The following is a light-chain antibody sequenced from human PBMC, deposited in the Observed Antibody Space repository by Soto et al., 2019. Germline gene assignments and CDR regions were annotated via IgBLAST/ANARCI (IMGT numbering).Light chain of an antibody. Sequence: QSVLTQPRSVSGSPGQSVTISCTGTSSDVGGYNYVSWYQQHPGKAPKLMIYDVSKRPSGVPDRFSGSKSGNTASLTISGLRDKDEADYYCCSYAGSYTLVFGGGTKLTVL. CDR1: SSDVGGYNY. CDR2: DVS. J-gene: IGLJ2*01. CDR3: CSYAGSYTLV. V-gene: IGLV2-11*01.